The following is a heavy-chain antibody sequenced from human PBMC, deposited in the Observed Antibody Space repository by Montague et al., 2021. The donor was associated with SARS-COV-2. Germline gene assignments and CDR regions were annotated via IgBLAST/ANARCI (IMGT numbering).Heavy chain of an antibody. CDR1: GFSFSRYE. CDR2: ISSGSGSSI. D-gene: IGHD2-15*01. Sequence: SLRLSCAASGFSFSRYEMTWARQAPGKGLEWISYISSGSGSSIHYADSVRGRFTISRANAKNSLYLQMNGLRAEDTAIYYCARDVDPNSWDGRDVWGQGTTVTVAS. J-gene: IGHJ6*02. CDR3: ARDVDPNSWDGRDV. V-gene: IGHV3-48*03.